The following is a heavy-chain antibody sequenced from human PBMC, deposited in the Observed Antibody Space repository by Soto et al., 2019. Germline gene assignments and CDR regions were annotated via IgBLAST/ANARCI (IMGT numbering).Heavy chain of an antibody. V-gene: IGHV3-53*01. Sequence: PGGSLRLSCAAAGFTVRSNYMSWVRQAPGKGLEWVSVIYSGGSTYYADSVKGRFTISRDNSKNTLYLQMNSLRAEDTAVYYCARDLSPYDILTGYSYYGMDVWGQGTTVTVSS. CDR2: IYSGGST. CDR1: GFTVRSNY. CDR3: ARDLSPYDILTGYSYYGMDV. J-gene: IGHJ6*02. D-gene: IGHD3-9*01.